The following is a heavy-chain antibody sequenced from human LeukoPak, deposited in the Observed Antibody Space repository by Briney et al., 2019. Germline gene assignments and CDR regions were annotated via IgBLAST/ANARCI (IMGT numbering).Heavy chain of an antibody. D-gene: IGHD4-11*01. CDR3: ARLQATVTPIIDY. CDR1: GGSVSSGSYY. V-gene: IGHV4-61*01. CDR2: IYYSGST. Sequence: PSETLSLTCTVSGGSVSSGSYYWSWIRQAPGKGLEWIGYIYYSGSTNYNPSLKSRLTMSIDTSKNQFSLKLSSVTAADTAVYYCARLQATVTPIIDYWAQGTLVTVSS. J-gene: IGHJ4*02.